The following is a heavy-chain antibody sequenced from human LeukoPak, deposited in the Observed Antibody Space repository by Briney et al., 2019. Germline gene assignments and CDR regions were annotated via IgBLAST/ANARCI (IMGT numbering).Heavy chain of an antibody. CDR2: ISTSSRYI. V-gene: IGHV3-21*01. CDR3: ARVHIAALTSWYFDY. Sequence: GGSLRLSCAASGFTFSSYTMNWVRQPPGKGLGWVSSISTSSRYIYYGDSVKGRFTISRDNAKNSLYLQMNSLRAEDTAVYYCARVHIAALTSWYFDYWGQGTLVTVSS. D-gene: IGHD6-6*01. CDR1: GFTFSSYT. J-gene: IGHJ4*02.